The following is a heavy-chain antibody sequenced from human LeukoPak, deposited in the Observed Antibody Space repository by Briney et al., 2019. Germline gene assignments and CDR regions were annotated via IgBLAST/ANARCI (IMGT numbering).Heavy chain of an antibody. Sequence: PSETLSLTCTASGGSISSYHWSWIRQPAGKGLEWIGRIYTSGSTNYNPSLKSRVTMSVDTSKNQFSLKLSSVTAADTAVYYCARVSEVRGVILGWFDPWGQGTLVTVSS. V-gene: IGHV4-4*07. CDR2: IYTSGST. CDR1: GGSISSYH. CDR3: ARVSEVRGVILGWFDP. D-gene: IGHD3-10*01. J-gene: IGHJ5*02.